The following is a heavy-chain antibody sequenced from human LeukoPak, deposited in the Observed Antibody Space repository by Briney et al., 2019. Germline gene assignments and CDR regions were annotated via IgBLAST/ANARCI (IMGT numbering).Heavy chain of an antibody. D-gene: IGHD6-25*01. V-gene: IGHV4-38-2*02. J-gene: IGHJ4*01. CDR2: IYSSGST. CDR3: AKSGGYGLIDY. CDR1: GYSISSGYY. Sequence: SETLSLTCTVSGYSISSGYYWGCIRQPPGKGLEWIGSIYSSGSTYYNSSLKSRVTISIDTSKNQVSLKMSSVTAADTAVYYCAKSGGYGLIDYWGQGTLVTVSS.